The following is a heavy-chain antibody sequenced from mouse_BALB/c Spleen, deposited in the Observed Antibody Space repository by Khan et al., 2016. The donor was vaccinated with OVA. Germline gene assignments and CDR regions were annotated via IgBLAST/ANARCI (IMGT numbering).Heavy chain of an antibody. Sequence: QVQLKESGPGLVAPSQSLSITCTVSGFSLTNYDISWMRQTPGKGLEWLGVIWTGGGTNYNSVFMSRLSITKDNSKSPVFLKMNSLQTDDTAIYYCVRRGNYYGSVYWYFDVWGAGTTVTVSS. V-gene: IGHV2-9-2*01. CDR3: VRRGNYYGSVYWYFDV. CDR1: GFSLTNYD. J-gene: IGHJ1*01. D-gene: IGHD1-1*01. CDR2: IWTGGGT.